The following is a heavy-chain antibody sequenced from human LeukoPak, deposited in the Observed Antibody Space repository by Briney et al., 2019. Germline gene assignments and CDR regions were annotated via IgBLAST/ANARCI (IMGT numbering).Heavy chain of an antibody. CDR3: ARDEPINMVRGDMFDY. Sequence: SSETLSLTCTVSGGSISSGGYYWSWIRQPPGKGLEWIGYIYHSGSTYYNPSLKSRVTISVDRSKNQFSLKLTSVTAADTAVYYCARDEPINMVRGDMFDYWGQGTLVTVSS. CDR1: GGSISSGGYY. D-gene: IGHD3-10*01. CDR2: IYHSGST. V-gene: IGHV4-30-2*01. J-gene: IGHJ4*02.